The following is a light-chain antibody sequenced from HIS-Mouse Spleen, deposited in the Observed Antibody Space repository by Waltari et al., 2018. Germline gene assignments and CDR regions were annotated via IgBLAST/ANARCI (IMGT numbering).Light chain of an antibody. CDR1: SLRSYY. CDR2: GKN. V-gene: IGLV3-19*01. J-gene: IGLJ2*01. Sequence: SSELTQDPAVSVALGQTVRITCQGDSLRSYYASWYQQKPGQAPVLVIYGKNNRPSGFPDRFSGSSSGHTASLTITGAQAEEEADYYCNSRDSSGNHVVFGGGTKLTVL. CDR3: NSRDSSGNHVV.